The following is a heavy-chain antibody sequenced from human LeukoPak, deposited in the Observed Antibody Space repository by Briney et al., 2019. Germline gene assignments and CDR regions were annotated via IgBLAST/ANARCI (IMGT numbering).Heavy chain of an antibody. Sequence: GGSLRLSCTASGFPFSTYSMNWVRQAPGKGLEWVGRIKTKTEGGTTDYAAPVKGRFTISRDDSKNTVYLQMNSLKTEDTAVYYCASYGSGSHDYWGQGSLVTVSS. D-gene: IGHD3-10*01. CDR1: GFPFSTYS. J-gene: IGHJ4*02. CDR2: IKTKTEGGTT. CDR3: ASYGSGSHDY. V-gene: IGHV3-15*01.